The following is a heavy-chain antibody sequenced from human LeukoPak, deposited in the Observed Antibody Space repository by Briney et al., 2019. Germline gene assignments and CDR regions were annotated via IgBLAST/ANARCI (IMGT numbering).Heavy chain of an antibody. CDR1: GFTFSDHS. J-gene: IGHJ4*02. CDR3: ARGLGESTGALDY. V-gene: IGHV3-72*01. D-gene: IGHD1-26*01. Sequence: GGTLRLSCAASGFTFSDHSMDWVRQAPGQGLDWVGRIRNNASSSTTTRSTIASDDAKTSLFLQINSLKTGDTAVYYCARGLGESTGALDYWGEGTLVTVSS. CDR2: IRNNASSSTT.